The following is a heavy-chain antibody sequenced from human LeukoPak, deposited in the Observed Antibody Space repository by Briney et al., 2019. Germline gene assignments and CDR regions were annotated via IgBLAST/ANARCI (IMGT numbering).Heavy chain of an antibody. CDR3: AKERSDYGDYGEYFQH. Sequence: GGSLRLSCAASGFTFSSYDMYWVRQAPGKGLEGVAFIRYGGSYKYYGDSVKGRFTISRDNSKNTLYLQMNSLRAEDTAVYYCAKERSDYGDYGEYFQHWGQGTLVTVSS. CDR1: GFTFSSYD. J-gene: IGHJ1*01. D-gene: IGHD4-17*01. V-gene: IGHV3-30*02. CDR2: IRYGGSYK.